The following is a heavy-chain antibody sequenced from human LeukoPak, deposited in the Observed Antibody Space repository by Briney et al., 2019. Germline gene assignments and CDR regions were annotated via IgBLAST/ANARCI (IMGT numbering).Heavy chain of an antibody. CDR2: INHSGST. D-gene: IGHD3-22*01. Sequence: SETLSLTCAVYGGSFSGYYWSWIRQPPGKGLEWIGEINHSGSTNYNPSLKSRVTISVDKSKNQFSVRLSSVTAADAAVYYCASGYDGSGYWYYFDYWGQGTLVTVSS. V-gene: IGHV4-34*01. J-gene: IGHJ4*02. CDR1: GGSFSGYY. CDR3: ASGYDGSGYWYYFDY.